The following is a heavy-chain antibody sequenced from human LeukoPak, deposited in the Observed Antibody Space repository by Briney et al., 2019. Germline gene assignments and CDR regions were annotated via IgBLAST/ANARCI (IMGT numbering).Heavy chain of an antibody. V-gene: IGHV3-23*01. D-gene: IGHD6-13*01. J-gene: IGHJ4*02. CDR2: ISGSGDST. CDR1: RFTFSTYA. Sequence: GGSLRLSCAASRFTFSTYAMSWVRQAPGKGLEWVSAISGSGDSTYYADSVKGRFTISRDNSKNTLYLQMNSLRAEDTAVYYCAKWKGIAEMPFDYWGQGTLVTVSS. CDR3: AKWKGIAEMPFDY.